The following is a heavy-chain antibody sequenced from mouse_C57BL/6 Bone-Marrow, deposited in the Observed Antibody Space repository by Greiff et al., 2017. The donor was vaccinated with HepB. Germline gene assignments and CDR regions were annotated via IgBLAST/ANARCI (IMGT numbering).Heavy chain of an antibody. CDR2: IDPSDSYT. D-gene: IGHD1-1*01. J-gene: IGHJ2*01. CDR3: YYGSSYY. V-gene: IGHV1-50*01. Sequence: QVHVKQPGAELVKPGASVKLSCKASGYTFTSYWMQWVKQRPGQGLEWIGEIDPSDSYTNYNQKFKGKATLTVDTSSSTAYMQLSGLTSEDSAVYYCYYGSSYYWGQGTTLTVSS. CDR1: GYTFTSYW.